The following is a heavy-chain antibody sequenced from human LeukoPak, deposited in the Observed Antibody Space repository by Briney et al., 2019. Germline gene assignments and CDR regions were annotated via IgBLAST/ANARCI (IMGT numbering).Heavy chain of an antibody. CDR3: ARAPSGFTYGPGDH. CDR2: ISTYDGDA. CDR1: GYSFASYG. Sequence: ASVKVSCKASGYSFASYGITWVRQAPGQGLEWMGWISTYDGDANYAQQLQGRVTMTTDTSTITAYMELRSLRSDDTAVYYCARAPSGFTYGPGDHWGQGTLVTVSS. V-gene: IGHV1-18*01. J-gene: IGHJ4*02. D-gene: IGHD5-18*01.